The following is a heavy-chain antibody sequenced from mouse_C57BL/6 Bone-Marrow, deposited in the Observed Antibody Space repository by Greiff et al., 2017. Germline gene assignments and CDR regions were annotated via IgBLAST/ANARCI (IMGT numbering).Heavy chain of an antibody. CDR3: ARRWVLPYAMDY. D-gene: IGHD2-3*01. CDR1: GFTFSDYG. Sequence: DVKLVESGGGLVKPGGSLKLSCAASGFTFSDYGMHWVRQAPEKGLEWVAYISSGSSTIYYADTVKGRFTISRDHAKNTLFLQMTSLRSEDTAMYYCARRWVLPYAMDYWGQGTSVTVSA. J-gene: IGHJ4*01. CDR2: ISSGSSTI. V-gene: IGHV5-17*01.